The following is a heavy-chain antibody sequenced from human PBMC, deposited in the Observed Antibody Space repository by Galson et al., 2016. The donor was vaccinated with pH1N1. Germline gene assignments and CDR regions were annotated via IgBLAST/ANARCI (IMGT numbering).Heavy chain of an antibody. V-gene: IGHV1-3*01. CDR1: GYTFTSSA. D-gene: IGHD3-9*01. CDR2: IHAGNGNT. J-gene: IGHJ4*02. Sequence: SVKVSCKASGYTFTSSAMHWVRQAPGQSPQWMGWIHAGNGNTKYSQKFQGRVTITRDTSASTAYMELASLISEDTAVYYCAKDQSVFDLPIDYWGQGTLVSVSS. CDR3: AKDQSVFDLPIDY.